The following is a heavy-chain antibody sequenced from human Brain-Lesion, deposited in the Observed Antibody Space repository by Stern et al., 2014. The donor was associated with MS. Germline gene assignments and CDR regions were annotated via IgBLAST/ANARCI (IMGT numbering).Heavy chain of an antibody. CDR2: IFNSGST. Sequence: QVQLVESGPGLVKPSQTLSLSCTVSGGSISSGGYYWSWIRQPAGKGLEWIGRIFNSGSTSYNPSLKSRVPISIDRSKNQFSLRLTSMTAADTAVYYCARGRVVPGFQYYATDVWGQGTTVIVSS. CDR3: ARGRVVPGFQYYATDV. V-gene: IGHV4-61*02. D-gene: IGHD2-2*01. CDR1: GGSISSGGYY. J-gene: IGHJ6*02.